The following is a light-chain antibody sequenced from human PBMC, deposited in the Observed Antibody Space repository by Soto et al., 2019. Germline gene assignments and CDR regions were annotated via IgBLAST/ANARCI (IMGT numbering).Light chain of an antibody. CDR1: GSDVGAYNL. CDR3: CSFVGIDTFV. Sequence: QSALTQPASVSGSPGQSITISCAGTGSDVGAYNLVSWYQQHPGNAPKLIICEVTTRPSGVSNRFSGSKSDNTASLTISGLQADDEADYYCCSFVGIDTFVFGTGTKVTVL. CDR2: EVT. J-gene: IGLJ1*01. V-gene: IGLV2-23*02.